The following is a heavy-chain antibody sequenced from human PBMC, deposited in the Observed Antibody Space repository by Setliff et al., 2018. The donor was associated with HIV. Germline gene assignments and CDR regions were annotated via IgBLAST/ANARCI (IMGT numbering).Heavy chain of an antibody. CDR2: ISPDGNRN. J-gene: IGHJ5*01. D-gene: IGHD3-3*01. CDR3: ARVLLITNAVYGVVSNRFDP. V-gene: IGHV3-7*03. CDR1: GFTFGNFW. Sequence: RLSCAASGFTFGNFWMHWVRQAPGKGLEWVASISPDGNRNHCVGSVKGRFTASRDNAKSSLYLQMNSLRAEDTAVYFCARVLLITNAVYGVVSNRFDPWGQGTLVTVSS.